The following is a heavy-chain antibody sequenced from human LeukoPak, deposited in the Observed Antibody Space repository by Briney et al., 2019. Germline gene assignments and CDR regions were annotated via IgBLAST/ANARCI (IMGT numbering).Heavy chain of an antibody. CDR2: IKADGSDK. V-gene: IGHV3-7*01. D-gene: IGHD3-9*01. J-gene: IGHJ4*02. Sequence: PGGSLRLSCAASGFIFSSYGMHWVRQAPGKGLEWVADIKADGSDKYYVDSVKGRFTILRDNAKNSLYLQMNSLRAEDTAVYYCARDHLYYDISGPRFDCWGQGTRVAVSS. CDR3: ARDHLYYDISGPRFDC. CDR1: GFIFSSYG.